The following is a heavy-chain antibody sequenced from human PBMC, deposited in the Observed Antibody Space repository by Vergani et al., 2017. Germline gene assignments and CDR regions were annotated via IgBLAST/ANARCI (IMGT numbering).Heavy chain of an antibody. D-gene: IGHD1-7*01. CDR2: ISYDGSNK. CDR3: AKDGSLELLYPGWFDP. V-gene: IGHV3-30*07. Sequence: QVQLVESGGGVVQPGRSLRLSCAASGFTFSSYAMHWVRQAPGKGLEWVAVISYDGSNKYYADSVKGRFTISRDNSKNTLYLQMNSLRAEDTAVYYCAKDGSLELLYPGWFDPWGQGTLVTVSS. J-gene: IGHJ5*02. CDR1: GFTFSSYA.